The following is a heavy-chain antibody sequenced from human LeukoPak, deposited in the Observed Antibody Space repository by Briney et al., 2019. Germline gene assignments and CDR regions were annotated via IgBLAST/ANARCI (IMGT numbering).Heavy chain of an antibody. J-gene: IGHJ4*02. CDR2: IFYSGTT. D-gene: IGHD6-13*01. Sequence: PSETLSLTCTVSGGSINTNYWSWIRQPPGKELEWIGYIFYSGTTTYNPSLNSRVTISLDTSKNQFSLSLSSVTAADTALYYCVGATIASAGFSFDYWGLGTLVTVSS. CDR1: GGSINTNY. CDR3: VGATIASAGFSFDY. V-gene: IGHV4-59*01.